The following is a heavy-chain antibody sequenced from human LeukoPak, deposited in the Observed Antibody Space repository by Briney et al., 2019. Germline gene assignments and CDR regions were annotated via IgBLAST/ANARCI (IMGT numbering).Heavy chain of an antibody. CDR1: GYTFTSYG. J-gene: IGHJ4*02. Sequence: ASVKVSCKASGYTFTSYGCSGLGPPPGQGLEGMGCISAYNGNTNNPQKLQGRATMTTDTSTSTAYMELRSLRSDDTAVYYCARSNGLLWFGEFDYWGQGTLVTVSS. D-gene: IGHD3-10*01. CDR2: ISAYNGNT. V-gene: IGHV1-18*04. CDR3: ARSNGLLWFGEFDY.